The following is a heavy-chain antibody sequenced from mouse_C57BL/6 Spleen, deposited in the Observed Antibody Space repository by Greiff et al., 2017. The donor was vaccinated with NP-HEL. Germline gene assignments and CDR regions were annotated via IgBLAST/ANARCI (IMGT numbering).Heavy chain of an antibody. CDR2: IHPSDSDT. V-gene: IGHV1-74*01. D-gene: IGHD2-3*01. Sequence: QVQLQQPGAELVKPGASVKVSCKASGYTFTSYWMHWVKQRPGQGLEWIGRIHPSDSDTNYNHKFKGPATLTVDKSSSTAYMPLSSLTSEDSAVYYCAIGGWLLPNFDYWGQGTTLTVSS. CDR1: GYTFTSYW. CDR3: AIGGWLLPNFDY. J-gene: IGHJ2*01.